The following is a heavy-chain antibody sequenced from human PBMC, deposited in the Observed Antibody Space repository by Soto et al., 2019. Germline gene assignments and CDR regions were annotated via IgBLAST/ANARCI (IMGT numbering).Heavy chain of an antibody. Sequence: QLQLQESGPGLVKPSETLSLTCTVSGGSISSSSYYWGWIRQPPGKGLEWIGSIYYSGSTYYNPYLKRRVTISVDTSKNQFSLKLSSVTAADTAVYYCARIHFLYSGSYFFLDYWGQGTLVTVSS. J-gene: IGHJ4*02. D-gene: IGHD1-26*01. CDR3: ARIHFLYSGSYFFLDY. CDR2: IYYSGST. CDR1: GGSISSSSYY. V-gene: IGHV4-39*01.